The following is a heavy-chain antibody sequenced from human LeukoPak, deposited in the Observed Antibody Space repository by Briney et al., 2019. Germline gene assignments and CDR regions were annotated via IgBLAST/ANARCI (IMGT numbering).Heavy chain of an antibody. CDR2: IYHSGST. Sequence: KSSETLSLTCTVSGYSISSGYYWGWIRQPPGKGLEWIGSIYHSGSTYYNPSLKSRVTISVDTSKNQFSLKLSSVTAADTAVYYCARRGSVAARLRVHGAWFDPWGQGTLVTVSS. CDR3: ARRGSVAARLRVHGAWFDP. J-gene: IGHJ5*02. CDR1: GYSISSGYY. V-gene: IGHV4-38-2*02. D-gene: IGHD6-6*01.